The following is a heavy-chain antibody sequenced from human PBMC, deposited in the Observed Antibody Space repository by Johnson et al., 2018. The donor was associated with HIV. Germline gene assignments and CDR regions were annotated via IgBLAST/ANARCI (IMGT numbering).Heavy chain of an antibody. Sequence: LVESGGGLVQPVGSLRLSCVASGFTFSHFWMAWVRQVPGKGLECVANINQDEGQRGYVDSVKGRFTISRDNAKNSLYLQMNSLRAEDTAVYYCARVLFNFWSGYSDAFDIWGQGTMVTVSS. CDR1: GFTFSHFW. J-gene: IGHJ3*02. CDR2: INQDEGQR. D-gene: IGHD3-3*01. V-gene: IGHV3-7*01. CDR3: ARVLFNFWSGYSDAFDI.